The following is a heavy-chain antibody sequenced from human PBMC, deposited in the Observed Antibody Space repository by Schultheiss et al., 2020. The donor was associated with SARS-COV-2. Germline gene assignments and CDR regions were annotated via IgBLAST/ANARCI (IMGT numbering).Heavy chain of an antibody. CDR1: GGSFSGYY. CDR2: IYYSGST. D-gene: IGHD6-13*01. Sequence: SETLSLTCAVYGGSFSGYYWSWIRQPPGKGLEWIGYIYYSGSTYYNPSLKSRVTISVDTSKNQFSLKLSSVTAADTAVYYCARAGIAREGYWFDPWGQGTLVTVSS. J-gene: IGHJ5*02. V-gene: IGHV4-34*01. CDR3: ARAGIAREGYWFDP.